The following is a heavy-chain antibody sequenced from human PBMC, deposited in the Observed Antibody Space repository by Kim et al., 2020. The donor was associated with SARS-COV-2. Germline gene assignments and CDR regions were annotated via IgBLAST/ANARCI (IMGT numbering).Heavy chain of an antibody. CDR3: TSDTGRWYRSAWYPSFDF. D-gene: IGHD6-19*01. Sequence: GGSLRLSCAVSGFTFSNYWMSWVRQAPGKGLEWVANINQDGSEQFYVDSVKGRFTISRDNTKNSLVLEMNSLRAEDTALYYCTSDTGRWYRSAWYPSFDFSGQGTLVTVSA. CDR1: GFTFSNYW. J-gene: IGHJ4*02. CDR2: INQDGSEQ. V-gene: IGHV3-7*01.